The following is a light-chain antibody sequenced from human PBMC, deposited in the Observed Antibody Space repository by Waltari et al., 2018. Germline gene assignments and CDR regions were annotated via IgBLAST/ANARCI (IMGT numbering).Light chain of an antibody. V-gene: IGLV2-14*03. CDR3: TSYTRKHTWV. J-gene: IGLJ3*02. CDR1: RSYIVGYDN. CDR2: AFT. Sequence: QSALTQPDSVSGSPGQSITISSSGTRSYIVGYDNVSWYQQYPGLAPALIISAFTNRSSGVSYRFSCSNSGSSAPLTISGLQAADADHYYCTSYTRKHTWVFGGGTKVTVL.